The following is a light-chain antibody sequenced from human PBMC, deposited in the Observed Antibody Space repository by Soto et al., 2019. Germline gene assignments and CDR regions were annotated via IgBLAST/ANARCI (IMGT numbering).Light chain of an antibody. Sequence: EIMMTQSPVTLSVSPGERATLSCRASQSVNSNLAWYQQKPGQAPRLLIYGASTRATGIPASFIGNGSGTEFTLTASSLQPEDFAVYYCQQRSNWPSYTFGQGTKVDIK. J-gene: IGKJ2*01. CDR2: GAS. V-gene: IGKV3-15*01. CDR3: QQRSNWPSYT. CDR1: QSVNSN.